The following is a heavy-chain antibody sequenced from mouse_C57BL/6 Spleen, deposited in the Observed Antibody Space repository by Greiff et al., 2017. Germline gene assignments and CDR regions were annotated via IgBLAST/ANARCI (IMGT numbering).Heavy chain of an antibody. CDR2: ISSGGDYI. V-gene: IGHV5-9-1*02. CDR3: TRVRYSNYDYAMDY. J-gene: IGHJ4*01. CDR1: GFTFSSYA. Sequence: EVKLMESGEGLVKPGGSLKLSCAASGFTFSSYAMSWVRQTPEKRLEWVAYISSGGDYIYYADTVKGRFTISRDNARNTLYLQMSSLKSEDTAMYYCTRVRYSNYDYAMDYWGQGTSVTVAS. D-gene: IGHD2-5*01.